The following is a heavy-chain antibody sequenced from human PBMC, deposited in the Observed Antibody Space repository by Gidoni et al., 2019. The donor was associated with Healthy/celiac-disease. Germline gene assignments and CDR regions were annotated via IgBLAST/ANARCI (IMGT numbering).Heavy chain of an antibody. CDR1: GFTFSSYG. V-gene: IGHV3-30*18. D-gene: IGHD1-26*01. Sequence: QVQLVESVRGVVQPGRSPRLSFAASGFTFSSYGMHWVRQAPGKGLEWVAVISYDGSNKYYADSVKGRFTISRDNSKNTLYLQMNSLRAEDTAVYYCAKDRGWELLQVFDYWGQGTLVTVSS. CDR2: ISYDGSNK. CDR3: AKDRGWELLQVFDY. J-gene: IGHJ4*02.